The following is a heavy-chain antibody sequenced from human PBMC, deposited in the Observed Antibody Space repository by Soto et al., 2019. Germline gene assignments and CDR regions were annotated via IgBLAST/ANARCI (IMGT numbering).Heavy chain of an antibody. J-gene: IGHJ5*02. CDR3: AHRRGAAAGRNWFDP. CDR1: GFSLSTSGVG. CDR2: IYWNDDK. V-gene: IGHV2-5*01. D-gene: IGHD6-13*01. Sequence: SGPTLVNPTQTLTLTCTFSGFSLSTSGVGVGWIRQPPGKALEWLALIYWNDDKRYSPSLKSRLTITKDTSKNQVVLTMTNMDPVDTATYYCAHRRGAAAGRNWFDPWGQRTLVTVSS.